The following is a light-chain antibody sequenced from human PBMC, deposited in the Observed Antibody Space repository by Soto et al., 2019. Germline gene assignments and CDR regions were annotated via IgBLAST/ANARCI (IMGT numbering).Light chain of an antibody. CDR3: SSYISGSIDYV. Sequence: QSALTQPASVSGSPGQSITISCTGTSSDVGGYNYVSWYQQHPGKAPKLMIYEVSNRPSGVSNRFSGSKSGNTASLTISGLQAEDEADYYCSSYISGSIDYVFGTGTKLTVL. J-gene: IGLJ1*01. CDR1: SSDVGGYNY. CDR2: EVS. V-gene: IGLV2-14*01.